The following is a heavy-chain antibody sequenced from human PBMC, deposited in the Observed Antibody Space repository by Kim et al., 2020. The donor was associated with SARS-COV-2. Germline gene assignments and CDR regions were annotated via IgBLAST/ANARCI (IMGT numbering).Heavy chain of an antibody. J-gene: IGHJ4*02. CDR3: AKDRSPWIAAAGTEFDY. CDR1: GFTFSSYA. Sequence: GGSLRLSCVASGFTFSSYATSWVRQAPGKGLEWVSAISGSGGSTYYADSVKGRFTISRDHSKNTLYLQMNSLRAEDPAVYYCAKDRSPWIAAAGTEFDYWGQGALVTVSS. D-gene: IGHD6-13*01. V-gene: IGHV3-23*01. CDR2: ISGSGGST.